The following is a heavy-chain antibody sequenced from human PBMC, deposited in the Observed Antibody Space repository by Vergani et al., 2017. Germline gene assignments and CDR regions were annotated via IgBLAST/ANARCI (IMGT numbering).Heavy chain of an antibody. D-gene: IGHD2-2*01. CDR3: AREYCSSTSCHGAFDI. J-gene: IGHJ3*02. CDR1: GFTFSSYG. V-gene: IGHV3-30*03. Sequence: QVQLVESGGGVVQPGRSLRLSCAASGFTFSSYGMHWVRQAPGKGLEWVAVISYDGSNKYYADSVKGRFTISRDNSKNKLYLQMNSRRAEDTAVYYCAREYCSSTSCHGAFDIWGQGTMVTVSS. CDR2: ISYDGSNK.